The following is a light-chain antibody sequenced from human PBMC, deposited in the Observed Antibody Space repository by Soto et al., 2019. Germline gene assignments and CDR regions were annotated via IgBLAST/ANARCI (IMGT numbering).Light chain of an antibody. CDR3: QQHSDWPT. CDR2: DTS. V-gene: IGKV3-11*01. CDR1: QSVSIY. Sequence: EIVLTQSPATLSLSPGERATLSCRASQSVSIYLAWFQQKPGQAPRLLIYDTSNRATGIPARFSGSGSGTDFTLTISSLDPEDFAVYYCQQHSDWPTFGGGTKVEIK. J-gene: IGKJ4*01.